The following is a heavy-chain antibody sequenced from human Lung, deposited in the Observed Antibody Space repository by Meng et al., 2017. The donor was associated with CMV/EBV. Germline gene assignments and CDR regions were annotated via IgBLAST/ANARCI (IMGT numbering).Heavy chain of an antibody. CDR2: ISGSGGST. CDR3: AKSYYDSSGYYYN. D-gene: IGHD3-22*01. CDR1: GFTFSSYA. V-gene: IGHV3-23*01. Sequence: GEXXKISCAASGFTFSSYAMSWVRQAPGKGLEWVSAISGSGGSTYYADSVKGRFTISRDNSKNTLYLQMNSLRAEDTAVYYCAKSYYDSSGYYYNWGHGTVVTVSS. J-gene: IGHJ4*01.